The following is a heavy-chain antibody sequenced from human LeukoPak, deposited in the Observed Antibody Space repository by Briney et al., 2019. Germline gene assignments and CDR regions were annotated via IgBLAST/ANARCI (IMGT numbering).Heavy chain of an antibody. D-gene: IGHD6-19*01. CDR3: ARVRQWLVGAHWYFDL. CDR1: GFTFSSYW. J-gene: IGHJ2*01. Sequence: GGSLRLSCAASGFTFSSYWMHWVRQAPGKGLVWVSHINSDGSSTSYADSVKGRFTISRDNAKNTLYLQMNSLRAEDTAVYYCARVRQWLVGAHWYFDLWGRGTLVTVSS. V-gene: IGHV3-74*01. CDR2: INSDGSST.